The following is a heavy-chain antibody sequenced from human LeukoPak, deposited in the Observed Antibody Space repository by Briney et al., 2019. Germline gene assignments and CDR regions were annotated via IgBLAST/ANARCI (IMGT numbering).Heavy chain of an antibody. D-gene: IGHD1-26*01. V-gene: IGHV3-30-3*01. CDR3: ATLSGSYIRGAFDI. CDR2: ISYDGSNK. CDR1: GFTFSSYA. J-gene: IGHJ3*02. Sequence: GGSLRLSCAASGFTFSSYAMHWVRQAPGKGLEWVAVISYDGSNKYYADSVKGRFTISRDNSKNTLYLQMNSLRAEDTAVYYCATLSGSYIRGAFDIWGQGTMVTVSS.